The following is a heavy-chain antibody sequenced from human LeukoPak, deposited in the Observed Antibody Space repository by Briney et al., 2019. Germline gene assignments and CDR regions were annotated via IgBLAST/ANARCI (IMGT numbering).Heavy chain of an antibody. CDR3: AKGHRLRPIGNCNSQIDS. Sequence: GGSLRLSCAASGFSFSSYPISWVRQAPGKGLVWISTVSGDGTATYYEDSVKGRFTISRDNSKNTLYLQMNSLRADDTATYFCAKGHRLRPIGNCNSQIDSWGHGTLVTVPS. D-gene: IGHD1-1*01. CDR2: VSGDGTAT. CDR1: GFSFSSYP. J-gene: IGHJ5*01. V-gene: IGHV3-23*01.